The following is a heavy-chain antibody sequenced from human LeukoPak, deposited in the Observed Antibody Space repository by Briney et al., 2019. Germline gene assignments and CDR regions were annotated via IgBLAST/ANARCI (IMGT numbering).Heavy chain of an antibody. D-gene: IGHD6-13*01. CDR3: AGSSSRFDP. Sequence: GGSLRLSCAASGFTFSSYEMNWVRQAPGKGLEWVSYISSSGSTIYYADSVKGRFTISRDNAKNSLYLQINSLRAEDKAVYYCAGSSSRFDPWGQGTLVTVSS. V-gene: IGHV3-48*03. CDR1: GFTFSSYE. CDR2: ISSSGSTI. J-gene: IGHJ5*02.